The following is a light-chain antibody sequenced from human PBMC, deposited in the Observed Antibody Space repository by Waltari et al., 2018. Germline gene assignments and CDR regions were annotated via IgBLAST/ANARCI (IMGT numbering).Light chain of an antibody. CDR1: QSISSW. J-gene: IGKJ2*01. V-gene: IGKV1-5*03. Sequence: DIQMTQSPPTLSASVGDRVTITCRASQSISSWVAWYQQKPGKAPKLLIYKASSLESGVPSRFSGSGSGTEFTLTISSLQPDDFATYYCQQYNSYSYTFGQGTKLEIK. CDR2: KAS. CDR3: QQYNSYSYT.